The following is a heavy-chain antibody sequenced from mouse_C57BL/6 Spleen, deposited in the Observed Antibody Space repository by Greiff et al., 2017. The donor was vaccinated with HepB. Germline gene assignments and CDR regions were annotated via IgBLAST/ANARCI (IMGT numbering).Heavy chain of an antibody. CDR2: IHPNSGST. J-gene: IGHJ4*01. V-gene: IGHV1-64*01. Sequence: QVQLQQPGAELVKPGASVKLSCKASGYTFTSYWMHWVKQRPGQGLEWIGMIHPNSGSTNYNEKFKSKATLTVDKSSTTTYMQLSSLTSDDSAVYYCANYCGSSYAMDYWGQGTSVTVSS. CDR3: ANYCGSSYAMDY. CDR1: GYTFTSYW. D-gene: IGHD1-1*01.